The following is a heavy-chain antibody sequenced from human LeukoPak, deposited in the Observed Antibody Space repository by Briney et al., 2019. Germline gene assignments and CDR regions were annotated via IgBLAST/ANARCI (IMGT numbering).Heavy chain of an antibody. CDR1: GYTFTSYY. V-gene: IGHV1-46*01. CDR2: INPSGGST. D-gene: IGHD3-3*01. J-gene: IGHJ6*02. Sequence: ASVTVSCTASGYTFTSYYMHWVRQAPGQGLEWMGIINPSGGSTSYAQKLQGRVTMTRDTSTSTVYMELSSLRSEDTAVYYCAREISKAAGLITIFGSDYYYGMDAWGQGTTVTVSS. CDR3: AREISKAAGLITIFGSDYYYGMDA.